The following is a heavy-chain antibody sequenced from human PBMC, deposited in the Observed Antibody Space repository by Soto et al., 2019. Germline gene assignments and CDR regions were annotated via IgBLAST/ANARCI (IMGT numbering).Heavy chain of an antibody. D-gene: IGHD2-15*01. Sequence: SGPTLVNTTQTLTLTCTFSGFSLSTSGVGVGWIRQPPGKALEWLALIYWDDDKRYSPSLKSRLTITKDTSKNQVVLTMTNMDPVDTATYYCAHSTRVRSYCSGGSCYVRLFDYWGQGTLVTVSS. J-gene: IGHJ4*02. V-gene: IGHV2-5*02. CDR3: AHSTRVRSYCSGGSCYVRLFDY. CDR2: IYWDDDK. CDR1: GFSLSTSGVG.